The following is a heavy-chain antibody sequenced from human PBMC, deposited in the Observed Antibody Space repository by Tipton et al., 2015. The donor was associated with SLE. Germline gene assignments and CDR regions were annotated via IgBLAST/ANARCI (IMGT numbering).Heavy chain of an antibody. D-gene: IGHD3-10*01. CDR2: IYFRGST. CDR3: ARGRAIQWFGEQYYFDY. CDR1: DDSINSNLYY. J-gene: IGHJ4*02. V-gene: IGHV4-39*07. Sequence: TLSLTCTVSDDSINSNLYYWGWVRQPPGKGLEWIGTIYFRGSTYYNPSLQSRVSMSVDTSNKQFSLNLSSVTAADTAVYYCARGRAIQWFGEQYYFDYWGQGTLVTVSS.